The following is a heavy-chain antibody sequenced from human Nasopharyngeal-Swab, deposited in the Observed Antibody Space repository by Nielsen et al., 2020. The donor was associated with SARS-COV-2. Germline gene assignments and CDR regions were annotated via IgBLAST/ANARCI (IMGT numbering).Heavy chain of an antibody. Sequence: SETLSLTCTVSGGSISSSSYYWGWIRQPPGKGLEWIGSIYYSGSTYYNPSLKSRVTISVETSKNQFSLKLSSVTAADTAVYYCARRQGGWLQAVHYFDYWGQGTLVTVSS. CDR2: IYYSGST. CDR1: GGSISSSSYY. D-gene: IGHD5-24*01. CDR3: ARRQGGWLQAVHYFDY. J-gene: IGHJ4*02. V-gene: IGHV4-39*01.